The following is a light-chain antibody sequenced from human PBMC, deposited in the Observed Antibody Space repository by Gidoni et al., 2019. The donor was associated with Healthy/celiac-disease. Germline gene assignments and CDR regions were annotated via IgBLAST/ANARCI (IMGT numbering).Light chain of an antibody. V-gene: IGKV1-33*01. J-gene: IGKJ3*01. CDR3: QQYDNLPFT. CDR2: DAS. Sequence: DIQMTQSPSSLSASVGDRVTITCQARQDISNYLNWYQQKPGKAPKLLIYDASNLETGVPSRFSGSGSGTDFTFTISSLQPEDIATYYCQQYDNLPFTFGPXTKVDIK. CDR1: QDISNY.